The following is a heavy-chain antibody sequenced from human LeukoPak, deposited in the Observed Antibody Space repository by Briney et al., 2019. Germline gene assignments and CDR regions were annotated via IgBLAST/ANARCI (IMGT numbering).Heavy chain of an antibody. J-gene: IGHJ4*02. CDR2: ISYDGSNK. V-gene: IGHV3-30*04. D-gene: IGHD3-10*01. CDR1: GFTFSSYA. CDR3: ARDRERGTYGSGSTNLDY. Sequence: GGSLRLSCAASGFTFSSYAMHWVRQAPGKGLEWVAVISYDGSNKYYADSVKGRFTISRDNSKNTLYLQMNSLRAEDTAVYYCARDRERGTYGSGSTNLDYWGQGTLVTVSS.